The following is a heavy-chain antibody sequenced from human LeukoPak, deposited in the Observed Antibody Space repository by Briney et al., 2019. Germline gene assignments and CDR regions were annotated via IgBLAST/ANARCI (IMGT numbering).Heavy chain of an antibody. CDR2: ISYDGSNK. D-gene: IGHD3-16*02. CDR3: AKDGVTFGGVIVIPWFDY. V-gene: IGHV3-30*18. J-gene: IGHJ4*02. CDR1: GFTFSSYG. Sequence: GGSLRLSCAASGFTFSSYGMHWVRQAPGKGLEWVAVISYDGSNKYYADSVKGRFTISRDNSKNTLYLQMYSLRAEDTAVYYCAKDGVTFGGVIVIPWFDYWGQGTLVTVSS.